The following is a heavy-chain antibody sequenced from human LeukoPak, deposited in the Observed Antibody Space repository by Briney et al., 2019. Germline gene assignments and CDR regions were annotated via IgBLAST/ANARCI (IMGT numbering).Heavy chain of an antibody. CDR3: ARESPDDFWSGYYPYYYYYMDV. J-gene: IGHJ6*03. D-gene: IGHD3-3*01. CDR1: GGSISSSSYY. V-gene: IGHV3-53*01. CDR2: IYSGGST. Sequence: ETLSLTCTVSGGSISSSSYYWGWIRQPPGKGLEWVSVIYSGGSTYYADSVKGRFTISRDNSKNTLYLQMNSLRAEDTAVYYCARESPDDFWSGYYPYYYYYMDVWGKGTTVTVSS.